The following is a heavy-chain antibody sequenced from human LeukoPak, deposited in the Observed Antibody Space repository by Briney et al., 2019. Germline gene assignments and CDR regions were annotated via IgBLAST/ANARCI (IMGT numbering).Heavy chain of an antibody. CDR3: ANKWEGFGELARKAFDF. CDR1: GFNFGSYG. Sequence: WGSLRLSCVASGFNFGSYGMHWVRQTPDKGLEWVAGISYDGRTQNYADSVKGRFTISRDNSKSTLYLQMNSLRPEDTAVYYCANKWEGFGELARKAFDFWGQGTLVTVAS. CDR2: ISYDGRTQ. D-gene: IGHD3-10*01. J-gene: IGHJ4*02. V-gene: IGHV3-30*18.